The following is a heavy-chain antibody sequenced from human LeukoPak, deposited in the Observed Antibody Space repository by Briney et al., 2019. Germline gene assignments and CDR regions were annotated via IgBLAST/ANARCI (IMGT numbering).Heavy chain of an antibody. J-gene: IGHJ3*02. V-gene: IGHV1-18*01. D-gene: IGHD3-22*01. Sequence: PWASVKVSCKASGYTFTSYGISWVRQAPGQGLEWMGWISAYNGNTNYAQKLQGRVTITVDNSTSAAYMELSSLRSDDTAQYYCAMSHRLSMIVVVMVYAFDIWGQGTMVTVSS. CDR2: ISAYNGNT. CDR3: AMSHRLSMIVVVMVYAFDI. CDR1: GYTFTSYG.